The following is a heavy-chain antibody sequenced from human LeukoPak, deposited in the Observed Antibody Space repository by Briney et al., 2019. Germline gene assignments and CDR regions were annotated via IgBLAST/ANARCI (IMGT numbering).Heavy chain of an antibody. CDR2: ISGSGGST. V-gene: IGHV3-23*01. D-gene: IGHD3-22*01. Sequence: GGSLRLSCAASGFTFSSYAMSWVRQAPGKGLEWVSAISGSGGSTYYADSVKGRFTISRDNSKNTLYLQMNSLRAEDTAVYYCAKVQTYYYDSSGIDNWGQGTLVTVSS. CDR3: AKVQTYYYDSSGIDN. J-gene: IGHJ4*02. CDR1: GFTFSSYA.